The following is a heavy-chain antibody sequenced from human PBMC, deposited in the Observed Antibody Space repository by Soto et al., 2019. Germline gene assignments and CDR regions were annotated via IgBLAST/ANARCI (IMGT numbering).Heavy chain of an antibody. CDR3: AKENVHLKYSSGCVDY. Sequence: GGSLRLSCAASGFTFSSYAMSWVRQAPGKGLEWVSAIGGSGGSTYYAESVKGRFTISRDNSKNTMYLQMNSLRAEDTAVYYCAKENVHLKYSSGCVDYWGQGTLVTVSS. CDR2: IGGSGGST. D-gene: IGHD6-19*01. CDR1: GFTFSSYA. J-gene: IGHJ4*02. V-gene: IGHV3-23*01.